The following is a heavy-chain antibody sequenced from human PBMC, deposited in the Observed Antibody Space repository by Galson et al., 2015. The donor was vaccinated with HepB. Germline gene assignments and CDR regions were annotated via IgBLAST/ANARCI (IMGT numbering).Heavy chain of an antibody. V-gene: IGHV3-33*01. J-gene: IGHJ4*02. CDR3: ARDLALGTTIISDY. CDR2: TWYDGSEK. D-gene: IGHD1-7*01. Sequence: SLRLSCAASGFTFNRFGKHWVRQAPGKGLEWVAVTWYDGSEKHYASSVKGRFSISRDNSRNTLYLQMNSLRAEDTAIYYCARDLALGTTIISDYWGQGTLVTVSS. CDR1: GFTFNRFG.